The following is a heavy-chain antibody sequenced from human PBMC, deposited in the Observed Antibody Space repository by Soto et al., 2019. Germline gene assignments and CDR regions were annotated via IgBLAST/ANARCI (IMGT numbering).Heavy chain of an antibody. CDR3: ARVDYGDYFDY. Sequence: PEETLSLTCTVSGGSISSYYWSWIRQPPGKGLEWIGYIYYSGSTNYNPSLKSRVTISVDTSKNQFSLKLSSVTAADTAVYYCARVDYGDYFDYWGQGTLVTVSS. D-gene: IGHD4-17*01. CDR1: GGSISSYY. CDR2: IYYSGST. V-gene: IGHV4-59*01. J-gene: IGHJ4*02.